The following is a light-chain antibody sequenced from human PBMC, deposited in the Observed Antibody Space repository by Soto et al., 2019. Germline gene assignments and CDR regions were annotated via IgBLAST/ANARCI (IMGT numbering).Light chain of an antibody. CDR2: RNN. J-gene: IGLJ3*02. V-gene: IGLV1-47*01. Sequence: QSALTQPPSASGTPGQRVTISCSGSSSNIGSDYVYWYQQLPGTAPKLLIYRNNQRPSVVPDRFSGSKSGTSASLAISGLRSEDEADYYCATWDDSLSGWVFGGGTQLTVL. CDR1: SSNIGSDY. CDR3: ATWDDSLSGWV.